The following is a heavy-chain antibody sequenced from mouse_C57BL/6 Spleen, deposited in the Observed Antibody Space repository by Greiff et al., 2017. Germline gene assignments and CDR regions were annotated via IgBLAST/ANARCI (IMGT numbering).Heavy chain of an antibody. J-gene: IGHJ3*01. CDR3: ARRGFAY. Sequence: ELQRVESGGGLVKPGGSLQLSCAASVFTFSDYGMHWVRQAPETGLVWVAYISSGSITIYYADTVKGRFTISRDNATNTLYLKMTSLGSEDAAMYYCARRGFAYWGQGTLVTVSA. V-gene: IGHV5-17*01. CDR1: VFTFSDYG. CDR2: ISSGSITI.